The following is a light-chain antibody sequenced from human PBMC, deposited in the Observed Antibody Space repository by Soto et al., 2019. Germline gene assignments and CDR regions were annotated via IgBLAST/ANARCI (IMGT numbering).Light chain of an antibody. V-gene: IGKV3D-20*02. CDR1: QSVTSDY. CDR2: GAS. CDR3: QKRSNWPIT. Sequence: EIVLTQSPGTLSLSPGERATLSCGASQSVTSDYLAWYQQKPGQAPRLLIFGASIRVTGIPDRFIGSGSGTDFTLTISSLQSEDFAVYYCQKRSNWPITCGQGTRLEIK. J-gene: IGKJ5*01.